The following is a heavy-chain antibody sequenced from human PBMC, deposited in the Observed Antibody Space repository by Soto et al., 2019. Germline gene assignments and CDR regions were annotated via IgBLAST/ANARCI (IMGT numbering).Heavy chain of an antibody. CDR3: AMVDVYVTPSPQDV. CDR1: GDTFSFYT. J-gene: IGHJ1*01. V-gene: IGHV1-18*01. D-gene: IGHD3-16*01. CDR2: INTYNGNT. Sequence: ASVKVSCKASGDTFSFYTINWARQAPGQGLEWMGWINTYNGNTNYAQNLQGRVTLTTDTSTSTAYMELRSLRSNDTAIYYCAMVDVYVTPSPQDVWGQGTLVTVSS.